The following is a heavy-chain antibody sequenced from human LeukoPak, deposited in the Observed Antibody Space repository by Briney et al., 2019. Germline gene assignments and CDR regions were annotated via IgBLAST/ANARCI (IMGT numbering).Heavy chain of an antibody. CDR2: INEDESEK. J-gene: IGHJ4*02. CDR1: GFTFSSYW. D-gene: IGHD6-19*01. V-gene: IGHV3-7*05. Sequence: PGGSLRLSCAASGFTFSSYWMSWVRQAPGKGLEWGANINEDESEKYYVVSVKGRFTISRDNAKNSLYLQMNSLRAEDTAVYYCARIRSSGSDYWGQGTLVTVSS. CDR3: ARIRSSGSDY.